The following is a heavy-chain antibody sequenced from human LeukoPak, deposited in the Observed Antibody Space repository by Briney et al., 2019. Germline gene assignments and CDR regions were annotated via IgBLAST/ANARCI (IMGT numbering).Heavy chain of an antibody. Sequence: GSSVKVSCKASGGTFSSYAISWVRQAPGQGLEWMGGIIPIFGTANYAQKFQGRVTITADKSTSTAYMELSSLRSEDTAVYYCAKSAVVAATLSLTDWGQGTLVTVSS. V-gene: IGHV1-69*06. J-gene: IGHJ4*02. CDR1: GGTFSSYA. D-gene: IGHD2-15*01. CDR2: IIPIFGTA. CDR3: AKSAVVAATLSLTD.